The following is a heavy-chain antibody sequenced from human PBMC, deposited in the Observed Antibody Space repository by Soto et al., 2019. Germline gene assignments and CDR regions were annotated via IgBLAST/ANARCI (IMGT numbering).Heavy chain of an antibody. CDR2: IYSGGST. D-gene: IGHD3-3*01. V-gene: IGHV3-53*02. Sequence: EVQLVETGGGLIQPGGSLRLSCAASGFTVSSNYMSWVRQAPGKGLEWVSVIYSGGSTYYADSVKGRFTISRDNSKNTLYLQMNSLRVEDTAVYYCAREGADFWSGQYYFDYWGQGTLVTVSS. CDR1: GFTVSSNY. J-gene: IGHJ4*02. CDR3: AREGADFWSGQYYFDY.